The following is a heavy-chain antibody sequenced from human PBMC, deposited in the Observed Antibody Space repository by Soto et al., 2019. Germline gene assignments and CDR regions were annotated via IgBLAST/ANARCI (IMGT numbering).Heavy chain of an antibody. D-gene: IGHD3-3*01. Sequence: EVQLVESGGGLVKPGGSLRLSCAASGFTFSSYSMNWVRQAPGKGLEWVSSISRSSSYIYYADSVKGRFTISRDNAKNSLYLQMNSLRAEDTAVYYCARDAIRYYYYGMDVWGQGTTVTVSS. V-gene: IGHV3-21*01. CDR1: GFTFSSYS. CDR2: ISRSSSYI. J-gene: IGHJ6*02. CDR3: ARDAIRYYYYGMDV.